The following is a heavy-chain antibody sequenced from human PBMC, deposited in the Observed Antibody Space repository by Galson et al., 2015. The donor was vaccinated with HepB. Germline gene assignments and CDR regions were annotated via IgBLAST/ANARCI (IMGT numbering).Heavy chain of an antibody. D-gene: IGHD4-17*01. CDR1: GFTFSNAW. Sequence: SLRLSCAASGFTFSNAWMSWVRQAPGKGLEWVGRIKSEADGETTDYAAPVKGRFIISRDDSKNTLYLQMNSLKTEDTAVYYCATDTRTTVTTDVYWGQGTLVTVSS. V-gene: IGHV3-15*01. CDR2: IKSEADGETT. J-gene: IGHJ4*02. CDR3: ATDTRTTVTTDVY.